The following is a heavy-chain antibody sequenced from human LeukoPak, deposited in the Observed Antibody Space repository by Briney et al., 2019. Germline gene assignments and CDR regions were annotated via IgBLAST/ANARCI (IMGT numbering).Heavy chain of an antibody. CDR2: IKQDGSEK. J-gene: IGHJ4*02. V-gene: IGHV3-7*01. CDR3: ARSRYYDFWSGYYQRTDQPYFDY. D-gene: IGHD3-3*01. Sequence: PGGSLRLSCAASGFTFSSYWMSWVRQAPGKGLEWVANIKQDGSEKYYVDSVKGRFTISRDNAKNSLYLQMNSLRAEDTAVYYCARSRYYDFWSGYYQRTDQPYFDYWGQGTLVTVSS. CDR1: GFTFSSYW.